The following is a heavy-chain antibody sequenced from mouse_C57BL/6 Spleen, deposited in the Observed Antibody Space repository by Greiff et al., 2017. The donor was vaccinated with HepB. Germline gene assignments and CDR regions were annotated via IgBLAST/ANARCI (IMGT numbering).Heavy chain of an antibody. J-gene: IGHJ4*01. D-gene: IGHD2-2*01. Sequence: QVQLQQSGPGLVAPSQSLSITCTVSGFSLTSYGVHWVRQPPGKGLEWLVVIWSDGSTTYNSALKSRLSISKDNSKSQVFLKMNSLQTDDTAMYYCARHGDYGYDKAMDYWGQGTSVTVSS. V-gene: IGHV2-6-1*01. CDR3: ARHGDYGYDKAMDY. CDR2: IWSDGST. CDR1: GFSLTSYG.